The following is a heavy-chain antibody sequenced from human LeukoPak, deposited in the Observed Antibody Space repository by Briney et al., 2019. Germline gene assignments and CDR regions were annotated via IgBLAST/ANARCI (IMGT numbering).Heavy chain of an antibody. CDR1: GGSISSGGYY. D-gene: IGHD4-23*01. CDR2: IYYSGST. Sequence: SETLSLTCTVSGGSISSGGYYWSWIRQQPGKGLEWIGYIYYSGSTYYNPSLKSRVTISVDTSKNQFSLKLSSVTAADTAVYYCARDRYTVVSWYFDLWGRGTLVTVSS. V-gene: IGHV4-31*03. CDR3: ARDRYTVVSWYFDL. J-gene: IGHJ2*01.